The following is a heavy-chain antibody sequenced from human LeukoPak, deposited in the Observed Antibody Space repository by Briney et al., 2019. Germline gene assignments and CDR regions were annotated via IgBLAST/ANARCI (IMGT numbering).Heavy chain of an antibody. V-gene: IGHV3-74*01. D-gene: IGHD3-9*01. CDR3: ARGSGFGV. CDR2: ISSDGATT. J-gene: IGHJ4*02. Sequence: GGSLRLSCAASGFTVSTYWMHWVRQVPGKGLVRVSGISSDGATTHYADSVKGRFTISRDNAKNTLYLQMNSLRVEDTAVYYCARGSGFGVWGQGTLVTVSS. CDR1: GFTVSTYW.